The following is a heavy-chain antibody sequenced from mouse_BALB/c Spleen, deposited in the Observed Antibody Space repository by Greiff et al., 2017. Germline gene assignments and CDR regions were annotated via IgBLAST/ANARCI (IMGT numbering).Heavy chain of an antibody. CDR2: ISNGGGST. J-gene: IGHJ2*01. D-gene: IGHD1-1*01. V-gene: IGHV5-12-2*01. CDR1: GFTFSSYT. CDR3: ARSTGDYFDY. Sequence: EVKLMESGGGLVQPGGSLKLSCAASGFTFSSYTLSWVRQTPEKRLEWVAYISNGGGSTYYPDTVKGRFTISRDNAKTTLYLQMSSMKSEDTAMVYYARSTGDYFDYWGQGTTLTVSA.